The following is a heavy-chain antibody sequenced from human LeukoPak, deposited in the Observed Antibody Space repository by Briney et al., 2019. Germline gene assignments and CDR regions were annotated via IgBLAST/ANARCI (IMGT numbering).Heavy chain of an antibody. D-gene: IGHD3-16*02. V-gene: IGHV4-4*07. Sequence: SETLSLTCTVSGGSISSYYWSWIRQPAGKGLEWIGRIYTSGSTNYNPSLKSRVTMSVDTSKNQFSLKLSSVTAADTAVYYCARETDVWGSYRSYYFDYWGQGTLVTVSS. CDR3: ARETDVWGSYRSYYFDY. CDR1: GGSISSYY. J-gene: IGHJ4*02. CDR2: IYTSGST.